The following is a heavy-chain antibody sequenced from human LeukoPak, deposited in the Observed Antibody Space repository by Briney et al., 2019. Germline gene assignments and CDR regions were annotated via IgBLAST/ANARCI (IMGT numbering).Heavy chain of an antibody. V-gene: IGHV1-2*02. CDR1: GYTFTGYY. CDR3: AKDRYGDYVYYYMDV. D-gene: IGHD4/OR15-4a*01. J-gene: IGHJ6*03. CDR2: INPNSGDT. Sequence: ASVKVSCKASGYTFTGYYMRWVRQAPGQGLEWMGWINPNSGDTNYAQEFQGRITISSDTSISTVYMELSRLRSDDTAVYYCAKDRYGDYVYYYMDVWGKGTTVIVSS.